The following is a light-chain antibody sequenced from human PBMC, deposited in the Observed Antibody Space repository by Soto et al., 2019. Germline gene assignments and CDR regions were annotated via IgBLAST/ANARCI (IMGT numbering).Light chain of an antibody. V-gene: IGLV2-23*03. J-gene: IGLJ1*01. CDR3: CSYAGSSTFYYD. CDR1: SSDVGSYNL. CDR2: EGS. Sequence: QSVLTQPASVSGSPGQSISISCTGTSSDVGSYNLVSWYQQHPGKAPKLMIYEGSKRPSGVSNRFSGSKSGNTASLTISGLQAEDEADYYCCSYAGSSTFYYDFGTGTQVTVL.